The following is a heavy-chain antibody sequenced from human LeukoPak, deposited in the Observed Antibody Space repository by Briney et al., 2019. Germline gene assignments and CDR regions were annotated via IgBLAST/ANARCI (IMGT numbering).Heavy chain of an antibody. Sequence: ASVKVSCKASGYTFTGYYMHWVRQAPGQGLXWXXXINPNSGGTNYAQKFQGRVTMTRDTSISTAYMELSRLRSDDTAVYYCARGGNDYGDPAVDYWGQGTLVTVSS. CDR1: GYTFTGYY. J-gene: IGHJ4*02. D-gene: IGHD4-17*01. CDR3: ARGGNDYGDPAVDY. CDR2: INPNSGGT. V-gene: IGHV1-2*02.